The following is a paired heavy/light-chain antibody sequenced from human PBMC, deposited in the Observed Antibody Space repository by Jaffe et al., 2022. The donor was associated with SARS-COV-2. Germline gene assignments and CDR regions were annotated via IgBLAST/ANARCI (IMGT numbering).Heavy chain of an antibody. V-gene: IGHV3-74*01. CDR2: IDSDGSST. J-gene: IGHJ4*02. Sequence: EVQLVESGGGLVQPGGSLRLSCAASGFTFSSYWMHWVRRAPGKGLVWVSRIDSDGSSTIYADSVKGRFTISRDNAKNTLYLQMNSLRAEDTAVYYCARDGRVGKVAGGGFDYWGQGTLVTVSS. CDR1: GFTFSSYW. D-gene: IGHD6-19*01. CDR3: ARDGRVGKVAGGGFDY.
Light chain of an antibody. CDR1: KLGDKY. CDR2: QDS. J-gene: IGLJ2*01. CDR3: QAWDSNTVV. V-gene: IGLV3-1*01. Sequence: SYELTQPPSVSVSPGQTASITCSGDKLGDKYACWYQQKPGQSPVLLIFQDSKRPSGIPERFSGSNSGNTATLTISGTQAMDEADYYCQAWDSNTVVFGGGTKLTVL.